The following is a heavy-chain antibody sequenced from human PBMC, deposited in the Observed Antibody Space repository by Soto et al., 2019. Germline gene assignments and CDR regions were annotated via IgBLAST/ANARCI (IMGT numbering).Heavy chain of an antibody. CDR3: AGEFRSSSWYKHYYYYGMDV. CDR2: IYTSGST. Sequence: QVQLQESGPGLVKPSETLSLTCTVSGGSISSYYWSWIRQPAGKGLEWIGRIYTSGSTNYNPSLKSRVTMSVDTSKNQFSLKLSSVTAADTAVYYCAGEFRSSSWYKHYYYYGMDVWGQGTTVTVSS. V-gene: IGHV4-4*07. J-gene: IGHJ6*02. D-gene: IGHD6-13*01. CDR1: GGSISSYY.